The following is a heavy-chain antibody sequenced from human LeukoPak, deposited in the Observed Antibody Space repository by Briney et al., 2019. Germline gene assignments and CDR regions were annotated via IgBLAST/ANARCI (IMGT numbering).Heavy chain of an antibody. D-gene: IGHD4-23*01. CDR3: VTFTSVVSEHAFDM. CDR2: ITPDGSTT. J-gene: IGHJ3*02. Sequence: GRSLSLSSAAAAFTFITYWVHWIRQAPGKGLMWVSRITPDGSTTSHADFVKGRFTISRDNAKNTVSLQMNSLRAEDTAVYYCVTFTSVVSEHAFDMWGQGTMVAVSS. V-gene: IGHV3-74*01. CDR1: AFTFITYW.